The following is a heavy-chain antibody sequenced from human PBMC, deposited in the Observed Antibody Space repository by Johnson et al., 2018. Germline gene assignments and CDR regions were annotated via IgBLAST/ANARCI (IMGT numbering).Heavy chain of an antibody. J-gene: IGHJ6*03. Sequence: QVQLQQWGAGLLKXSETLSLTCAVYGGSFSGYYWSWIRQPPGKGLEWIGEINHSGSTNYNPSLKSRVTITVDTPKNQFSLKLSPVTAADTAVYYCARGLSGSGSSTRKQNRKPYYYYYMDVWGKGTTVTVSS. CDR2: INHSGST. CDR3: ARGLSGSGSSTRKQNRKPYYYYYMDV. CDR1: GGSFSGYY. D-gene: IGHD3-10*01. V-gene: IGHV4-34*01.